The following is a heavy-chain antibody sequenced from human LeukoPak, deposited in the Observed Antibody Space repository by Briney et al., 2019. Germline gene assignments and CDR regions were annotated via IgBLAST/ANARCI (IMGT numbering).Heavy chain of an antibody. CDR1: GGSISSGDYY. J-gene: IGHJ3*02. CDR2: IYYSGST. V-gene: IGHV4-30-4*08. CDR3: AREPHSYYDSSGYSTSSGAFDI. Sequence: SGTLSLTCTLSGGSISSGDYYWSSIRQPPGNGLEWIGYIYYSGSTYYNPSLKSRVTISVDTSKTQFSLKLSSVTAADTAVYYCAREPHSYYDSSGYSTSSGAFDIWGQGTMVTVSS. D-gene: IGHD3-22*01.